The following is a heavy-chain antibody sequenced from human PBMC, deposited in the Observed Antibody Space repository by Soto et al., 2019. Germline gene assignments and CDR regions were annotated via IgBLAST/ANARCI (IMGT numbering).Heavy chain of an antibody. D-gene: IGHD5-12*01. CDR3: ARWLGYYMDV. Sequence: SETLSLTCAVYGGSFSGYYWSWIRQPPGKGLEWIGEINHSGSTNYNPSHKSRVTISVDTSKNQFSLKLSSVTAADTAVYYCARWLGYYMDVWGKGTTVTVSS. V-gene: IGHV4-34*01. CDR1: GGSFSGYY. J-gene: IGHJ6*03. CDR2: INHSGST.